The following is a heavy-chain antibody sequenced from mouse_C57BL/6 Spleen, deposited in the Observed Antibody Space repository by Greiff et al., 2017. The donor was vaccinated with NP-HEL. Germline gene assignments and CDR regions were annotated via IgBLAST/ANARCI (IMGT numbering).Heavy chain of an antibody. CDR1: GYAFTNYL. CDR3: ERVGGSTPYYAMDY. D-gene: IGHD1-1*01. V-gene: IGHV1-54*01. CDR2: INPGSGGT. J-gene: IGHJ4*01. Sequence: VKLVESGAELVRPGTSVKVSCKASGYAFTNYLIEWVKQRPGQGLEWIGVINPGSGGTNYNEKFKGKATLTADKYSSTAYMQLSSLRSEDSAVYFCERVGGSTPYYAMDYWGQGTSVTVSS.